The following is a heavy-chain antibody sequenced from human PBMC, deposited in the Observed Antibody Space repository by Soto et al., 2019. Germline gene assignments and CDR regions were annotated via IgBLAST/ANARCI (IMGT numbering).Heavy chain of an antibody. CDR2: INHSGST. Sequence: SETLSLTCAVYGGSFSGYYWSWIRQPPGKGLEWIGEINHSGSTNYNPSLKSRVTISVDTSKNQFSPKLSSVTAADTAVYYCARDDYDILTGYSPYYGMDVWGQGTTVTVSS. CDR1: GGSFSGYY. V-gene: IGHV4-34*01. J-gene: IGHJ6*02. CDR3: ARDDYDILTGYSPYYGMDV. D-gene: IGHD3-9*01.